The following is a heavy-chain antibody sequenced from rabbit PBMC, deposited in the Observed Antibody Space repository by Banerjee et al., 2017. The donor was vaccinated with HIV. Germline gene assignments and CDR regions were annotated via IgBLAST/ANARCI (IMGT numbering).Heavy chain of an antibody. CDR1: GFSFSSTYH. CDR2: IYGGSSGST. D-gene: IGHD8-1*01. CDR3: ARSAGSSDWTYYFNL. Sequence: QEQLVESGGGLVKPGASLTLTCKASGFSFSSTYHMCWVRQAPGKGLEWIACIYGGSSGSTQYASWAKGRFTISKTSSTTVTLQMTSLTAADTATYFCARSAGSSDWTYYFNLWGPGTLVTVS. V-gene: IGHV1S45*01. J-gene: IGHJ4*01.